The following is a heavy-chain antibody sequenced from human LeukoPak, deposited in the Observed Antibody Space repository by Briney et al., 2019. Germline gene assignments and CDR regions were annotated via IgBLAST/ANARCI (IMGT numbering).Heavy chain of an antibody. Sequence: ASVKVSCKASGYTFTGYYMHWVRQAPGQGLEWMGIINPSGGSTSYAQKFQGRVTMTRDTSTSTVYMELSSLRSEDTAVYYCARDKDGYSYGPWVLYYYYYGMDVWGQGTTVTVSS. CDR2: INPSGGST. J-gene: IGHJ6*02. CDR1: GYTFTGYY. D-gene: IGHD5-18*01. V-gene: IGHV1-46*01. CDR3: ARDKDGYSYGPWVLYYYYYGMDV.